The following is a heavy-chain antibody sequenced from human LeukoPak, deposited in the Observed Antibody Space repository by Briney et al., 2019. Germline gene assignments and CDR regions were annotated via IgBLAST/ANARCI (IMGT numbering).Heavy chain of an antibody. Sequence: GRSLRLSCAASGFTFSSYGMHWVRQAPVKGLEWVAVISYDGSNKYYADSVKGRFTISRDNSKNTLYLQMNSLRAEDTAVYYCAKDPYTSCPRCGPGDYWGQGTLVTVSS. CDR2: ISYDGSNK. V-gene: IGHV3-30*18. CDR1: GFTFSSYG. CDR3: AKDPYTSCPRCGPGDY. D-gene: IGHD2-2*01. J-gene: IGHJ4*02.